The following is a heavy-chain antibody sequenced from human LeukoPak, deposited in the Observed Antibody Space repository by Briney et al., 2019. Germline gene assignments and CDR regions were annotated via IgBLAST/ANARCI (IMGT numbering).Heavy chain of an antibody. CDR1: GITLSNYG. CDR2: ISDSGGST. V-gene: IGHV3-23*01. CDR3: ARAADYDILAGYLGRWYNWFDP. D-gene: IGHD3-9*01. J-gene: IGHJ5*02. Sequence: GGSLRLSCAVSGITLSNYGMSWVRQAPGKGLEWVAGISDSGGSTNYADSVKGRFTISRDNAKNSLYLQMNSLRAEDTAVYYCARAADYDILAGYLGRWYNWFDPWGQGTLVTVSS.